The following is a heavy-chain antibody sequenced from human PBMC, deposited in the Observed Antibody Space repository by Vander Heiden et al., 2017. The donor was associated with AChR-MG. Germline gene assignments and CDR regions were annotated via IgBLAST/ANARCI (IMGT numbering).Heavy chain of an antibody. CDR3: ARAFFGQWLVPSKDWYFDL. CDR1: GFTFSSYA. CDR2: ISYDGSNK. D-gene: IGHD6-19*01. V-gene: IGHV3-30-3*01. J-gene: IGHJ2*01. Sequence: QVQLVESGGGVVQPGRSLRLSCAASGFTFSSYAMHWVRQAPGKGLEWVAVISYDGSNKYYADSVKGRFTISRDNSKNTLYLQMNSLRAEDTAVYYCARAFFGQWLVPSKDWYFDLWGRGTLVTVSS.